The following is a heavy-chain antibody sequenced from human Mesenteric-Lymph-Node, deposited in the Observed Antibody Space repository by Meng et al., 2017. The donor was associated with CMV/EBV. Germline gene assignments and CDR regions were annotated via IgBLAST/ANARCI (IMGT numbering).Heavy chain of an antibody. Sequence: GESLKISCAASGFTFSSYAMSWVRQAPGKGLEWVSYISSGSGFMYYADSVKGRFTISRDNAKNSLYLQMNSLGAEDTAVYYCASLGKVTIHWGQGTLVTVSS. CDR3: ASLGKVTIH. CDR2: ISSGSGFM. CDR1: GFTFSSYA. J-gene: IGHJ4*02. V-gene: IGHV3-21*01. D-gene: IGHD4-23*01.